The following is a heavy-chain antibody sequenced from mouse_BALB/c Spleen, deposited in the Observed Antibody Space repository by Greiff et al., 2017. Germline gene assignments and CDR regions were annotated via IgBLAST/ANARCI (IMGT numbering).Heavy chain of an antibody. D-gene: IGHD2-4*01. CDR3: ARDELRRFLDD. V-gene: IGHV1-39*01. CDR1: GYSFTGYN. Sequence: EVQLQQSGPELEKPGASVKISCKASGYSFTGYNMNWVKPSNGKSLEWIGNIDPYYGCTSYNQKFKGKATLTVDKSSSTAYIQRKSLTSEDSAVYYCARDELRRFLDDGGEGTTLTVSA. CDR2: IDPYYGCT. J-gene: IGHJ2*01.